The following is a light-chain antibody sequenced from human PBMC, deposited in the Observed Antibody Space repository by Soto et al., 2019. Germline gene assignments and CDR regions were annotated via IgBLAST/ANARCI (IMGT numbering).Light chain of an antibody. Sequence: QSVLTQPASGSGAPGQSSPISCTGTSSDVGGYNFVSWYQQHPDKAPKLMIYDVTNRPSGVSNRFSGSKSGNTASLTISGLQAEDEADYYCSSYTRISTYVFGTGTKVTVL. CDR3: SSYTRISTYV. CDR1: SSDVGGYNF. V-gene: IGLV2-14*01. J-gene: IGLJ1*01. CDR2: DVT.